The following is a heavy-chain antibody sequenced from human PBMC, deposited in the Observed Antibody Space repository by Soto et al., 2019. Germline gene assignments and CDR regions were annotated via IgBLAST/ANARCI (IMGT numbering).Heavy chain of an antibody. CDR1: GFTFGDYA. J-gene: IGHJ5*02. CDR3: TRDQSRYCSSTSCLENGWFDP. Sequence: GGSLRLSCTASGFTFGDYAMSWFRQAPGKGLEWVGFIRSKAYGGTTEYAASVKGRFTISRDDSKSIAYLQMNSLKTEDTAVYYCTRDQSRYCSSTSCLENGWFDPWGQGTLVTVSS. D-gene: IGHD2-2*01. CDR2: IRSKAYGGTT. V-gene: IGHV3-49*03.